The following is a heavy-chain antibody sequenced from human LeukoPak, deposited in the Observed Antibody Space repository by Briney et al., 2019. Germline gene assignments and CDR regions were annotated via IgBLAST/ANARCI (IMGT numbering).Heavy chain of an antibody. V-gene: IGHV4-39*01. CDR3: ASQYTGIDY. D-gene: IGHD2-2*02. Sequence: SETLSLTCTVSGGSILSSNYYWGWIRQPPGKGLEWIVSIYYSGSTYYNPSLKNRVTIFVYTSKNQFSMKLRSVTAAETAVYYCASQYTGIDYWGQGTLVTASS. CDR2: IYYSGST. J-gene: IGHJ4*02. CDR1: GGSILSSNYY.